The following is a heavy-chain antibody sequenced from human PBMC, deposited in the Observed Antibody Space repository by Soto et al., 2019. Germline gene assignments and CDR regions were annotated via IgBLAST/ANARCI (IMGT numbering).Heavy chain of an antibody. V-gene: IGHV5-10-1*01. J-gene: IGHJ4*02. CDR3: ARQIYDSDTGPNFQYYFDS. CDR2: IDPSDSQT. CDR1: GYSFAGYW. D-gene: IGHD3-22*01. Sequence: ESLKISCNGSGYSFAGYWITWVRQKPGKGLEWMGRIDPSDSQTYYSPSFRGHVTISATKSITTVFLQWSSLRASDTAMYYCARQIYDSDTGPNFQYYFDSWGQGTPVTVSS.